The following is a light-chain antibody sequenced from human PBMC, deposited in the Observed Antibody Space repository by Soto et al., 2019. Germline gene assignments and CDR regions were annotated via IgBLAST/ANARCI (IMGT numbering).Light chain of an antibody. Sequence: QSVLAQPPSASGSPGQSVTISCTGTSSDIGGYNEVSWYQHHPGKAPKLMIYDVTKRPSGVPDRFSGSRSGNTASLTVSGLQAEDEADYYCSSYAGSNNYVFGSGTKGTAL. J-gene: IGLJ1*01. CDR1: SSDIGGYNE. CDR2: DVT. V-gene: IGLV2-8*01. CDR3: SSYAGSNNYV.